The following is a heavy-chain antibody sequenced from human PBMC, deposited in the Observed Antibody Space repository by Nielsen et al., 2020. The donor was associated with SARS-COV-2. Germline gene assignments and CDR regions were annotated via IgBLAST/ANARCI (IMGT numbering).Heavy chain of an antibody. Sequence: SVKVSCKASGYTFTSYAISWVRQAPGQGLEWMGGIIPIFGTANYAQKFQGRVTITADESTSTAYMELSSLRSEDTAVYYCAREVATTYYYYYGMDVWGQVTTVTVSS. D-gene: IGHD5-24*01. CDR3: AREVATTYYYYYGMDV. J-gene: IGHJ6*02. CDR2: IIPIFGTA. CDR1: GYTFTSYA. V-gene: IGHV1-69*13.